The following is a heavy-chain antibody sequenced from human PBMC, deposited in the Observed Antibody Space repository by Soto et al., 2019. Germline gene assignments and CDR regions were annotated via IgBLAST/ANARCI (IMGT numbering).Heavy chain of an antibody. D-gene: IGHD3-10*01. CDR3: ARGGLIRGVLYY. Sequence: LSLTCAVYDGSSNNYYWSWIRQPPGKGLEWIGEINHSGSTNYNASLKSRVTISEDTSKKQFSLELRFVTAADTAVYYCARGGLIRGVLYYWGQGTLVTVSS. J-gene: IGHJ4*02. V-gene: IGHV4-34*01. CDR1: DGSSNNYY. CDR2: INHSGST.